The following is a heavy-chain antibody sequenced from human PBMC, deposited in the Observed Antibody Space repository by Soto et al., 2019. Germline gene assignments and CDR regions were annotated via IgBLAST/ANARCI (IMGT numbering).Heavy chain of an antibody. D-gene: IGHD2-8*01. CDR1: GGTFSSYT. Sequence: QVQLVQSGAEVKKPGSSVKVSCKASGGTFSSYTISWVRQAPGQGLEWMGRIIPILGIANYAQKFQGRVTITADKSTSTAYMQLSSLRSEDTAVYYCARAGTLLYRGAFDYWGQGTLVTVSS. J-gene: IGHJ4*02. V-gene: IGHV1-69*02. CDR2: IIPILGIA. CDR3: ARAGTLLYRGAFDY.